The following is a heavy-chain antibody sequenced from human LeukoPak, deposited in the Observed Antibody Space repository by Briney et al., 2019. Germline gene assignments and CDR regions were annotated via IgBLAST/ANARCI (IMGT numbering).Heavy chain of an antibody. Sequence: SETLSLTCAVYGGSFSGYYWSWIRQPPGKGLEWIGEINHSGSTNYNPSLKSRVTISVDTSKNQFSLQLNSVTSDDTAVYYCVKGYSFDYWGQGTLVTVSS. V-gene: IGHV4-34*01. CDR1: GGSFSGYY. J-gene: IGHJ4*02. CDR2: INHSGST. CDR3: VKGYSFDY.